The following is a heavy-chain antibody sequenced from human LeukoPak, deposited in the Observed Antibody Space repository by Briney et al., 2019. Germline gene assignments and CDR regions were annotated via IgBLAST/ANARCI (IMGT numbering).Heavy chain of an antibody. J-gene: IGHJ6*02. CDR1: GYTFTSYD. V-gene: IGHV1-8*02. CDR3: AREAGSSWEGYHYYGMDV. Sequence: ASVKVSCKASGYTFTSYDINWVRQATGQGLEWMGWMNPNSGNTGYAQKFQGRVTMTRNTSISTAYMELRSLRSDDTAVYYCAREAGSSWEGYHYYGMDVWGQGTTVTVSS. CDR2: MNPNSGNT. D-gene: IGHD6-13*01.